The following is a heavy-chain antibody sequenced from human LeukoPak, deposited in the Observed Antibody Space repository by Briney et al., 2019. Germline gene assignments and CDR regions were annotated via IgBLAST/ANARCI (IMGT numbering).Heavy chain of an antibody. D-gene: IGHD2-2*02. CDR2: ITSNGGST. CDR3: AREFCDTNNCYKAALAY. CDR1: GFSFSTYT. V-gene: IGHV3-64*01. J-gene: IGHJ4*02. Sequence: GGSLRLSCAASGFSFSTYTMNWVRQAPGKGLEYVSAITSNGGSTYYASSVKGRFTISRDNSKNTLYLQMGSLTTEDVALYYCAREFCDTNNCYKAALAYWGQGTLVSVSS.